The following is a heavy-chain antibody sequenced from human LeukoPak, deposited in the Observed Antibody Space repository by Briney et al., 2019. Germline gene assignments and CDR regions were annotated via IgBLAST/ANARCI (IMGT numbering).Heavy chain of an antibody. CDR1: GFTFSSYT. D-gene: IGHD3-3*01. CDR3: ARGGYYLRSGFDL. Sequence: PGGSPCPSRAASGFTFSSYTMHWVRQAPGKGLEYVSAISSNGGSTYYANSVKGRFTISRDNSKNTLYLQMGSLRAEDMAVYYCARGGYYLRSGFDLWRQETLVTVSS. J-gene: IGHJ5*02. CDR2: ISSNGGST. V-gene: IGHV3-64*01.